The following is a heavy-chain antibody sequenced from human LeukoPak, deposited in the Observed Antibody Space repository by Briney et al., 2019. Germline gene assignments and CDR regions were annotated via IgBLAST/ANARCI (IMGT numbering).Heavy chain of an antibody. D-gene: IGHD3-10*01. CDR2: ISSSSSYI. CDR1: GFTFSSYS. J-gene: IGHJ6*02. Sequence: GGSLRLSCAASGFTFSSYSMNWVRQAPGKGLEWVSSISSSSSYIYYADSVKGRFTISRDNAKNSLYLQMNSLRAEDAAVYYCASWITMVRGVIRGMDVWGQGTTVTVSS. V-gene: IGHV3-21*01. CDR3: ASWITMVRGVIRGMDV.